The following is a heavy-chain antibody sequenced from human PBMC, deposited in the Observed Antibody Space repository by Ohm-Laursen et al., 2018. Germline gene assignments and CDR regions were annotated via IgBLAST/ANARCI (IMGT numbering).Heavy chain of an antibody. CDR2: IYYSGST. J-gene: IGHJ4*02. CDR3: VSQIVRDGYDN. CDR1: GGSISSYY. V-gene: IGHV4-59*08. Sequence: SDTLSLTCTVSGGSISSYYWSWIRQPPGKGLEWIGYIYYSGSTNYNPSLKSRVTISIDTSKNHFSLKLSSVTAPDTAVYYCVSQIVRDGYDNWGQGTLVTASS. D-gene: IGHD5-24*01.